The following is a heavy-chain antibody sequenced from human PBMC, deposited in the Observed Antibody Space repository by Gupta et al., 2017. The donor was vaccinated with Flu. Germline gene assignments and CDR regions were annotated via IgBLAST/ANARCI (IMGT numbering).Heavy chain of an antibody. J-gene: IGHJ4*02. CDR2: ISYDGNNK. CDR3: AKASTSSSFDY. Sequence: QVQLVESGGGVVQPGRSLRLSCASSGFSFTKFAMHWVRQAPGKGLEWVALISYDGNNKQYGDSVKGRFTISRDNSKNTLYLQMNSLRTEDTAFYYCAKASTSSSFDYWGQGTLVAVSS. CDR1: GFSFTKFA. V-gene: IGHV3-30*18. D-gene: IGHD2-2*01.